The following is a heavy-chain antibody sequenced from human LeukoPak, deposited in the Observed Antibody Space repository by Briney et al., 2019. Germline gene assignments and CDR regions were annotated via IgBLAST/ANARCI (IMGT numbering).Heavy chain of an antibody. CDR2: ISGYNGNT. J-gene: IGHJ5*02. D-gene: IGHD2-2*01. CDR3: VRIGCSSTSCYGNSVDP. Sequence: ASVTVSCKTSGYTFSNYGLNWVRQAPGQGLEWMGWISGYNGNTLYAQKFQGRVTMTTDTSTSTAYMELRSLRSDDTAVYYCVRIGCSSTSCYGNSVDPWGQGTLVTVSS. CDR1: GYTFSNYG. V-gene: IGHV1-18*01.